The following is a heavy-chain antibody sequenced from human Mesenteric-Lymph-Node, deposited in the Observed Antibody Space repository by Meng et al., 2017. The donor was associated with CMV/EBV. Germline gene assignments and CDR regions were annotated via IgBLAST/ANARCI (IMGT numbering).Heavy chain of an antibody. D-gene: IGHD1-1*01. CDR2: INPNSGVS. CDR1: GYTFTDFY. CDR3: GRGQQTFDP. V-gene: IGHV1-2*06. J-gene: IGHJ5*02. Sequence: QVQLVQSRAEVGKPGASVMVSCKASGYTFTDFYIHWVRQAPGQGLEWMGRINPNSGVSNSAQNFQGRVTMTRDTSISTAYMELSSLTSDDTAVYYCGRGQQTFDPWGQGTLVTVSS.